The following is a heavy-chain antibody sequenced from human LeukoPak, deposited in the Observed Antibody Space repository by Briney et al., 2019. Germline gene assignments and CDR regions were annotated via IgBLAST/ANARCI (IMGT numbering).Heavy chain of an antibody. J-gene: IGHJ4*02. CDR1: GGTFSSYA. Sequence: SVKVSCKASGGTFSSYAISWVRQAPGQGLEWMGGIIPIFGTANYAQKFQGRVTITADESTSTAYMELSSLRSEDTAVYHCARDWGDGYNHFDYWGQGTLVTVSS. D-gene: IGHD5-24*01. CDR3: ARDWGDGYNHFDY. V-gene: IGHV1-69*13. CDR2: IIPIFGTA.